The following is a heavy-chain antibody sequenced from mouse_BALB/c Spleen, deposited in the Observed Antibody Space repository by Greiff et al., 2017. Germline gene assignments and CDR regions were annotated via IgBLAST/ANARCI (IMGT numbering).Heavy chain of an antibody. CDR2: IDPETGCT. D-gene: IGHD2-10*01. Sequence: QVQLQQSGAELVRPGASVTLSCKASGYTFTDYEMHWVKQTPVHGLEWIGAIDPETGCTAYNQKFKGKATLTADKSSSTAYMELRSLTSEDSAVYCCTRGGAYDDDYWGQGTTRTVSS. V-gene: IGHV1-15*01. CDR1: GYTFTDYE. J-gene: IGHJ2*01. CDR3: TRGGAYDDDY.